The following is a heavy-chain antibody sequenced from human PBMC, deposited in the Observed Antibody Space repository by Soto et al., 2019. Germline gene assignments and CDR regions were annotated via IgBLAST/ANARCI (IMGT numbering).Heavy chain of an antibody. D-gene: IGHD2-15*01. Sequence: QVQLVQSGAEVKKPGSSVKVSCKASGGTFSSYAISWVRQAPGQGLEWMGGIIPIFGTANYAQKFQGRVTLTSHESXXSXYXXLSSLRSEDTAVYYCAGRRPSYCSGGSCNSNYFDYWGQGTLVAVSS. V-gene: IGHV1-69*05. CDR1: GGTFSSYA. CDR3: AGRRPSYCSGGSCNSNYFDY. CDR2: IIPIFGTA. J-gene: IGHJ4*02.